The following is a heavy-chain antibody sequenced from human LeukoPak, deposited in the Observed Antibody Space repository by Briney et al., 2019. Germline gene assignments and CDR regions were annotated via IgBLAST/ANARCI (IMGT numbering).Heavy chain of an antibody. CDR3: ARALPYVTTFGITVEFFQQ. CDR1: GYTFSEYY. D-gene: IGHD1-14*01. Sequence: ASVKVSCKASGYTFSEYYIHWVRQAPGQGLEWMGWFNPKNGATNFAQNFQGRVTMARDTSFNTAYMELTRLRSDGTAAYYCARALPYVTTFGITVEFFQQWGQGTLVTVSS. J-gene: IGHJ1*01. CDR2: FNPKNGAT. V-gene: IGHV1-2*02.